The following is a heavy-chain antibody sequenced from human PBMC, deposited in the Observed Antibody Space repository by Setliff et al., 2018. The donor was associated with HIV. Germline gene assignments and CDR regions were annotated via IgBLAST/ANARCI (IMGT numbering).Heavy chain of an antibody. Sequence: GGSLRLSCTASGFTFGDYAMSWVRQAPGKGLEWVGFIRSKAYGGTTEYAASVKDRFTVSRDDSKSIAYLQINSLKTEDTAVYYCTRDKGYAFDIWGQGTKVT. CDR2: IRSKAYGGTT. J-gene: IGHJ3*02. D-gene: IGHD5-18*01. V-gene: IGHV3-49*04. CDR1: GFTFGDYA. CDR3: TRDKGYAFDI.